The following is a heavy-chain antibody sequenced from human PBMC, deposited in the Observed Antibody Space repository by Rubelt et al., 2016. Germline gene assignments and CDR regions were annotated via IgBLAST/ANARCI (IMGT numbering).Heavy chain of an antibody. Sequence: QLQLQESGPGLVKPSETLSLTCTVSVGSISSNSYYWGWIRQPPGKGLEWIGSFSYSGRTYYNPSLKSRVTISEDTSKNQISLKLRSVTAADTAVYYCARSFMVVSAIDYWGQGTLVTVSS. J-gene: IGHJ4*02. V-gene: IGHV4-39*07. D-gene: IGHD2-15*01. CDR2: FSYSGRT. CDR3: ARSFMVVSAIDY. CDR1: VGSISSNSYY.